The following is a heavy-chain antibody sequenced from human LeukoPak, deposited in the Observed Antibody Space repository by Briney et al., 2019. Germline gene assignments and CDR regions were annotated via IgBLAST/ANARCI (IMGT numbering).Heavy chain of an antibody. Sequence: ASVKVSCKASGGTFSSYAISWVRQAPGQGLEWMGGIIPIFGTVNYAQKFQGRVTITVDESTSTAYMELSSLRSEDTAVYYCARDRRCSGGSCYILAYYYYGMDVWGQGTTVTVSS. CDR2: IIPIFGTV. V-gene: IGHV1-69*01. CDR1: GGTFSSYA. CDR3: ARDRRCSGGSCYILAYYYYGMDV. D-gene: IGHD2-15*01. J-gene: IGHJ6*02.